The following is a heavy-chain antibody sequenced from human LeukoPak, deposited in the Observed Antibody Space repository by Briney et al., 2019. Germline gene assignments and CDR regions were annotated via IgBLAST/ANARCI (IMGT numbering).Heavy chain of an antibody. D-gene: IGHD1-1*01. CDR1: GFTFTSHV. CDR3: VREGLERRTNFDY. J-gene: IGHJ4*02. CDR2: ISMNVQTT. V-gene: IGHV3-64D*06. Sequence: PGGSLRLSCSASGFTFTSHVMHWVRQAPGKGLQSVSGISMNVQTTYYAGSVKGRFTISRDSSKNTVYLQMNSLTAEDTAVYYCVREGLERRTNFDYWGQGTLVSVSS.